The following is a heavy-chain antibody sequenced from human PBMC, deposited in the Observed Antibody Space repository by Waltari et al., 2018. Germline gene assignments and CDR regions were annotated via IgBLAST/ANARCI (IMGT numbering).Heavy chain of an antibody. V-gene: IGHV4-59*11. CDR1: GGSISSHY. CDR3: ARYLLGDYDSSGYPDY. Sequence: QVQLQESGPGLVKPSETLSLTCTVSGGSISSHYWSWIRQPPGKGLEWIGYIYYSGSTNYTTSLRSRVTISVDTSKNQFSLKLSSVTAADTAVYYCARYLLGDYDSSGYPDYWGQGTLVTVSS. J-gene: IGHJ4*02. D-gene: IGHD3-22*01. CDR2: IYYSGST.